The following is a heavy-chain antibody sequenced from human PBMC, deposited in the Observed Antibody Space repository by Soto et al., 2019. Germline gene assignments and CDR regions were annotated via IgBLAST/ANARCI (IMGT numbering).Heavy chain of an antibody. CDR1: GYTFTSYG. J-gene: IGHJ4*02. CDR2: ISAYNGNT. CDR3: ASGRITIFGVVRDLEY. V-gene: IGHV1-18*01. Sequence: ASVKVSCKASGYTFTSYGISWVRQAPGQGLEWMGWISAYNGNTNYAQTLQGRVTMTTDTSTSTAYMELRSLRSDDTAVYYCASGRITIFGVVRDLEYWGQGTLVTVSS. D-gene: IGHD3-3*01.